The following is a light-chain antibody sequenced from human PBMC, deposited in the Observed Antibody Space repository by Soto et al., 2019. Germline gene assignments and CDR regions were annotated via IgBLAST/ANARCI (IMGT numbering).Light chain of an antibody. CDR2: GAS. CDR1: QSVGDSH. Sequence: SPATVSVPPDESSTDPSSSSQSVGDSHVAWYQQRRGLPPRLLIYGASNRATGIPDRFSGSGSGADFTLTISRLEPEDFAVYFCQEYGNSPPGTFGQGRRLEIK. V-gene: IGKV3-20*01. J-gene: IGKJ5*01. CDR3: QEYGNSPPGT.